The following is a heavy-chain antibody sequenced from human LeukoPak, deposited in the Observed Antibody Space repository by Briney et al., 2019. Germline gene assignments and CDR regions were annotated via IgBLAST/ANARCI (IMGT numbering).Heavy chain of an antibody. Sequence: GGSLRLSCAASGFTFSDYYMDWIRQAPGKELEWVSYISSSSNYANYADSVKGRFTISRDNAKNSLYLQMDSLRAEDTAVYYCARYTRSDYVMDVWGQGTTVTVSS. CDR1: GFTFSDYY. J-gene: IGHJ6*02. V-gene: IGHV3-11*06. CDR2: ISSSSNYA. CDR3: ARYTRSDYVMDV.